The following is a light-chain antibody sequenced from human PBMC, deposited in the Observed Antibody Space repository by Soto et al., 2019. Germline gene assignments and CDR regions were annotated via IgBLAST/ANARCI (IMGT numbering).Light chain of an antibody. J-gene: IGKJ5*01. CDR3: QQCGSSST. V-gene: IGKV3-20*01. CDR1: HSMSNSN. CDR2: GAS. Sequence: IVLTQSPGTLSLSPGDRATLSCRASHSMSNSNLAWYQHKPGQAPRLLIYGASNRATGIPDRFSGSGSGTDFILTINRLEPEDFAVYYCQQCGSSSTFGQGTRLEIK.